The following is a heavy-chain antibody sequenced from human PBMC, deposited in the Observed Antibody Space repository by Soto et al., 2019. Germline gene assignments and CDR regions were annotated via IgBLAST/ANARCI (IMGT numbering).Heavy chain of an antibody. J-gene: IGHJ6*02. D-gene: IGHD2-2*01. CDR3: VKTSVVLSAAPIRGAPYNFYALDV. Sequence: EVQLVESGGGLVQPGGSLRLSCAASGFIFSSFWMSWVRQAPGKGLEWVANIKQDGGEKKYVDSVKGRFTISRDNAKNSLYLHMNSLRAEDTAKYYCVKTSVVLSAAPIRGAPYNFYALDVWGRGTTVTVSS. CDR1: GFIFSSFW. V-gene: IGHV3-7*03. CDR2: IKQDGGEK.